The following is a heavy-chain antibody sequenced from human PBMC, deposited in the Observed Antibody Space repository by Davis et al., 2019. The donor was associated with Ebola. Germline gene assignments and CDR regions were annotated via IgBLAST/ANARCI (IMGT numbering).Heavy chain of an antibody. D-gene: IGHD4-17*01. CDR1: GGSISSGDYY. CDR3: ARAHDYGDCHFDY. Sequence: PSETLSLTCTVSGGSISSGDYYWSWIRQPPGKGLEWIGYIYYSGSTYYNPSLKSRVTISVDTSKNQFSLKLSSVTAADTAVYYCARAHDYGDCHFDYWGQGTLVTVSS. CDR2: IYYSGST. J-gene: IGHJ4*02. V-gene: IGHV4-30-4*01.